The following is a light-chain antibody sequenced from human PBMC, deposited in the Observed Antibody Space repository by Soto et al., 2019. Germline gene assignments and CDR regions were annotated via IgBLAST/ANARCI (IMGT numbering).Light chain of an antibody. Sequence: EIVLTQSPGTLSLSPGERATLSCRASQSVSSSFLAWYQQKPGQAPMLLIYGASSRASGIPDSFSGSGSGTDFTLTISRLEPEDFAVFYCQPYDSSPGTFGQGTKVEIK. CDR1: QSVSSSF. J-gene: IGKJ1*01. V-gene: IGKV3-20*01. CDR3: QPYDSSPGT. CDR2: GAS.